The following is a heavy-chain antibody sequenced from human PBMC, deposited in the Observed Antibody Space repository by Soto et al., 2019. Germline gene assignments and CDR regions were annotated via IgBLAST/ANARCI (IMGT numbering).Heavy chain of an antibody. CDR2: ISAYNGNT. CDR1: GYTFTSYG. Sequence: QVQLVQSGAEVKKPGASVKVSCKASGYTFTSYGISWVRQAPGQGLEWMGWISAYNGNTNYAQKLQGRVTMTTDTSTSTAYMELRSLRSDDTAVYYCESAPHVLLWFGELNWFDPWGQGTLVTVSS. J-gene: IGHJ5*02. CDR3: ESAPHVLLWFGELNWFDP. V-gene: IGHV1-18*01. D-gene: IGHD3-10*01.